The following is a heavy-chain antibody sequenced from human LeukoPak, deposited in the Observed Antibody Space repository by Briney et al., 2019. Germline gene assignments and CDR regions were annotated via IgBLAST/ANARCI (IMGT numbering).Heavy chain of an antibody. V-gene: IGHV3-48*04. Sequence: GGSLRLSCAASGFTFSSYSMNWVRQAPGKGLEWVSYISSSSSTIYYADSVKGRFTISRDNAKNSLYLQMNSLRAEDTAVYYCARDAGDLTASRNFDYWGQGTLVTVSS. D-gene: IGHD3-16*01. J-gene: IGHJ4*02. CDR1: GFTFSSYS. CDR3: ARDAGDLTASRNFDY. CDR2: ISSSSSTI.